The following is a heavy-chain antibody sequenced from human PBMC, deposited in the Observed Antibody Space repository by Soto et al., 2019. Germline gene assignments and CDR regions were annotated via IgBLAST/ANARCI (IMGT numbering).Heavy chain of an antibody. CDR2: IVVGSGIT. J-gene: IGHJ6*02. Sequence: SVKVSCKASGLTFRTSAVQWVRQGRGQRLEWVGWIVVGSGITNYAQEFQERVIITRDMSTGTAYMELSSLTSEDTAVYYCVAGAYRVSYYYYGIDVWGQ. D-gene: IGHD3-16*01. V-gene: IGHV1-58*01. CDR1: GLTFRTSA. CDR3: VAGAYRVSYYYYGIDV.